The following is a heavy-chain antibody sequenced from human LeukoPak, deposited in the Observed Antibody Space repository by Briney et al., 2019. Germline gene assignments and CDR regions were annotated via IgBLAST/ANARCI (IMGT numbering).Heavy chain of an antibody. J-gene: IGHJ4*02. Sequence: PGGSLRLSCAASGFTFSSYAMHWVRQAPGKGLEWVAVISYDGSNKYYADSVKGRFTISRDNSKNTLYLQMNSLRAEDTAVYYCASSMIVVVITTFDYWGQGTLVTVSS. CDR2: ISYDGSNK. V-gene: IGHV3-30-3*01. CDR3: ASSMIVVVITTFDY. D-gene: IGHD3-22*01. CDR1: GFTFSSYA.